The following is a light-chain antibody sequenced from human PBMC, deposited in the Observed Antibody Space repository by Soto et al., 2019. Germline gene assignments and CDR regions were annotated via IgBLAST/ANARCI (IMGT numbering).Light chain of an antibody. CDR3: SSYAGSNNFV. Sequence: QSALTQPASVSGSPGQSIAISCTGTRSDVGAYNYVSWYQQHPGKAPKLMISEVSRRPSGVPERFSGSKSGNTASLTVSGLQAEDEAHYYCSSYAGSNNFVFGTGTKV. J-gene: IGLJ1*01. CDR2: EVS. CDR1: RSDVGAYNY. V-gene: IGLV2-8*01.